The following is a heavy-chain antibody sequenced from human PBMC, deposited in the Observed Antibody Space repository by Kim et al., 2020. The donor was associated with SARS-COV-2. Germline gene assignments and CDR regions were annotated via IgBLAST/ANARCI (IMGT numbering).Heavy chain of an antibody. D-gene: IGHD2-15*01. CDR3: ARRSDIGPYL. CDR1: GYSFATYW. J-gene: IGHJ4*02. CDR2: IYPGDSDT. Sequence: GESLKISCKGSGYSFATYWIGWVRQMPGKGLEWMGIIYPGDSDTKYSPSFQGQVTFSADKSLNAAFLQWNSLKASDTAMYYCARRSDIGPYLWGQGTLVT. V-gene: IGHV5-51*01.